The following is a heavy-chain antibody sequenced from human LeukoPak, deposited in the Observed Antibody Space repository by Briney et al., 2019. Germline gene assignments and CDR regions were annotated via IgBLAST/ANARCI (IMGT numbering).Heavy chain of an antibody. J-gene: IGHJ4*02. D-gene: IGHD3-22*01. CDR1: GFTFSSYW. CDR2: IQQDGSEK. V-gene: IGHV3-7*01. CDR3: ARDPNPDSSGYYS. Sequence: SGGSLSLSCAASGFTFSSYWMSWVRQAPGKGLEWVANIQQDGSEKYYVDSVKGRFTISRDNAKNSLYLQMNSLRAEDTAVYYCARDPNPDSSGYYSWGQGTLVTVSS.